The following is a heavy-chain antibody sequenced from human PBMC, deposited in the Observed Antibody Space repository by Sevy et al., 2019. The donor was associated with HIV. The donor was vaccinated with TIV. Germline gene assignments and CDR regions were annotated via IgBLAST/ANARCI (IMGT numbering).Heavy chain of an antibody. V-gene: IGHV1-2*02. D-gene: IGHD2-21*02. Sequence: ASVKVSCKASGYTFIGYYIHWVRQAPGQGLEWMGWINPNSGGTNYEQRFQGRCTMTSDTSISTAYMELSRLRSDDTDVYYCARGWGLLAVTASRFDVDYWGPGTLVTVSS. CDR1: GYTFIGYY. J-gene: IGHJ4*02. CDR3: ARGWGLLAVTASRFDVDY. CDR2: INPNSGGT.